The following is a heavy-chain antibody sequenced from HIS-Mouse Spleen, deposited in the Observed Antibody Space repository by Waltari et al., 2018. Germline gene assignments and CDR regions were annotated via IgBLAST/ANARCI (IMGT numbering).Heavy chain of an antibody. Sequence: QLQLQESGPGLVKPSETLSLTGTVSGGPISSRSCHWGWIRQPPGKGLEWIGSIYYSGSTYYNPSLKSRVTISVDTSKNQFSLKLSSVTAADTAVYYCAREIPYSSSWYDWYFDLWGRGTLVTVSS. CDR1: GGPISSRSCH. CDR3: AREIPYSSSWYDWYFDL. J-gene: IGHJ2*01. V-gene: IGHV4-39*07. D-gene: IGHD6-13*01. CDR2: IYYSGST.